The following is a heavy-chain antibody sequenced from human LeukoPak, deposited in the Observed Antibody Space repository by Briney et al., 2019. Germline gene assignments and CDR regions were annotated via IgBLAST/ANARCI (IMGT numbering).Heavy chain of an antibody. J-gene: IGHJ4*02. CDR2: IKQDGSEK. V-gene: IGHV3-7*04. CDR1: GFTFSSFG. Sequence: GGTLSLSWAASGFTFSSFGMGGVGRARGKGLGGVANIKQDGSEKYYVDSVKGRFTISRDNAKNSLYLQMNSLRAEDTAVYYCARDPHVLPFDYWGQGTLVTVSS. CDR3: ARDPHVLPFDY.